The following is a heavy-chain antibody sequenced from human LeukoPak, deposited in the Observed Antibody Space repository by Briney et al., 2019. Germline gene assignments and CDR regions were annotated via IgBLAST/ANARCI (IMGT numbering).Heavy chain of an antibody. CDR2: IYYSGST. J-gene: IGHJ4*02. CDR3: ARGHSMIVVGL. CDR1: GGSISSNSYY. V-gene: IGHV4-39*01. D-gene: IGHD3-22*01. Sequence: PSETLSLTCAVSGGSISSNSYYWGWIRQPPGKGLEWIGSIYYSGSTYYNPSLKSRVTISVDTSKNQFSLKLSSVTAADTAVYYCARGHSMIVVGLWGQGTLVTVSS.